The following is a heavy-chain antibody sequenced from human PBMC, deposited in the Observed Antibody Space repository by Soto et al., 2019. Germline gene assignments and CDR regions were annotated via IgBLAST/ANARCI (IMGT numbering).Heavy chain of an antibody. D-gene: IGHD6-13*01. CDR1: GCSVSINTYS. CDR2: MYYSGST. J-gene: IGHJ1*01. V-gene: IGHV4-39*01. CDR3: ARHDGTAG. Sequence: QLQLQESGPGLVKPSETLSLTCTVSGCSVSINTYSWGWIRQSPVTGLQWIGSMYYSGSTYYNPSLRSRASISVDTSKNQLSLRRTSVTVADTATYYCARHDGTAGWGQGILVTVST.